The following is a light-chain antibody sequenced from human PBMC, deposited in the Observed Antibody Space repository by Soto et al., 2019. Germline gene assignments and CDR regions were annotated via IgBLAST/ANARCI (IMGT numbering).Light chain of an antibody. CDR3: ASYTRNTNPVV. V-gene: IGLV2-14*03. CDR2: EVS. J-gene: IGLJ3*02. CDR1: SSDVGGYNY. Sequence: QSALTQPASVSGSPGQSITISCTGTSSDVGGYNYVSWYQQHPGKGPKLMIYEVSNRPSGVSNRFSGSKSGDTASLTISGLQTEDEADYYCASYTRNTNPVVFGGGTKVTVL.